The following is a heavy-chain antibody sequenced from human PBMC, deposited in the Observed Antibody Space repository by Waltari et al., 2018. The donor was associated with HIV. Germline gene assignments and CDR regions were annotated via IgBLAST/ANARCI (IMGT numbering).Heavy chain of an antibody. CDR2: IYSGGST. D-gene: IGHD1-26*01. CDR3: ARDPRSSGYYGMDV. J-gene: IGHJ6*02. V-gene: IGHV3-53*01. CDR1: GFTISDNY. Sequence: EVQLVESGGGLIEPGGSLRLSCAASGFTISDNYMSWVRQAPGKGLEWVSVIYSGGSTYYADSVKGRFTISRDNSKNTLSLHMSGLRAEDTDVYYCARDPRSSGYYGMDVWGQGATVTVSS.